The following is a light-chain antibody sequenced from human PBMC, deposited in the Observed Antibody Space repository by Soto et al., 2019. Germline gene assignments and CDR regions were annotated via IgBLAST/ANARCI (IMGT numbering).Light chain of an antibody. V-gene: IGLV2-14*01. Sequence: QSALTQPASVSGSPGQSITISCTGTSSDVGGYNYVSWYQQHPGKAPKLMIHEVSNRPSGVSNRFSGSKSGNTASLTISGLQAEDEADYYCSSYVGATTYVFGTGTKLTVL. CDR2: EVS. J-gene: IGLJ1*01. CDR1: SSDVGGYNY. CDR3: SSYVGATTYV.